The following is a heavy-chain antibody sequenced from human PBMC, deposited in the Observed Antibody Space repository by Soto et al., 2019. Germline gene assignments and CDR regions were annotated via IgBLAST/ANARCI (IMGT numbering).Heavy chain of an antibody. Sequence: EVQLVETGGGLIQPGGSLSLSCAASGLAVTSNYMSWVRQAPGKGLEWVSIVYSSGTTYYADSVKGRFTFSRDKSKNTIHLQMRNLRAEDTAVYYCARVDTYDYYYSMDVWGQGTTVTVSS. CDR1: GLAVTSNY. V-gene: IGHV3-53*02. D-gene: IGHD5-18*01. CDR3: ARVDTYDYYYSMDV. CDR2: VYSSGTT. J-gene: IGHJ6*02.